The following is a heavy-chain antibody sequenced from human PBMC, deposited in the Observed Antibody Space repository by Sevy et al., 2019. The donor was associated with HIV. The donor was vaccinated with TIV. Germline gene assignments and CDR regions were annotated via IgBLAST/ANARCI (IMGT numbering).Heavy chain of an antibody. J-gene: IGHJ3*02. V-gene: IGHV3-30*18. CDR1: GFTFSSYN. CDR2: ISYDGSTK. CDR3: AKGSRATDSAFDI. Sequence: GGSLRLSCAASGFTFSSYNMNWVRQPPGKGLEWVAVISYDGSTKYYADSVKGRFTISRDNSKNTVHLQMNSLRTEDTAVYYCAKGSRATDSAFDIWGQGTMVTVSS. D-gene: IGHD3-22*01.